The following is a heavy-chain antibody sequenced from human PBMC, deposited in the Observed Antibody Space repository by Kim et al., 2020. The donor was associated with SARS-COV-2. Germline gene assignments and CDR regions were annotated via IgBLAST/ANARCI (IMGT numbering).Heavy chain of an antibody. J-gene: IGHJ4*02. D-gene: IGHD2-21*01. Sequence: AQKFQGRVAMTRDTSTSTVYMELSSLRSEDTAVYYCARGNVVIAPYYFDYWGQGTLVTVSS. CDR3: ARGNVVIAPYYFDY. V-gene: IGHV1-46*01.